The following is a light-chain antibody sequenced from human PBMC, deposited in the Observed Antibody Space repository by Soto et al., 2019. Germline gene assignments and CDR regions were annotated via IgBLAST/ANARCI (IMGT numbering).Light chain of an antibody. CDR1: QGISNY. V-gene: IGKV1-33*01. CDR2: DAS. CDR3: QQYDKLPFT. Sequence: DIQMTQSPSSLSASAGDRVTITGQASQGISNYLNWYQQKPGKAPKLLIYDASNLGTGVQSRFSGSGSGTDFSFTIISLQPEDIGTYYCQQYDKLPFTFGQGTRLEIK. J-gene: IGKJ5*01.